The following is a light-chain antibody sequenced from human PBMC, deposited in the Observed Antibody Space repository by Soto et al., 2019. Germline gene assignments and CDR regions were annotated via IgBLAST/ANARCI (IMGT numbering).Light chain of an antibody. J-gene: IGKJ5*01. CDR2: GAS. CDR1: QSVSSN. Sequence: EIVMTQSPATLSVSPGDRATLSCRASQSVSSNLAWYQQKPGQAPRLLIFGASARATGIPARFSGSGSGTEFTLTISSLQSEDFAVYYCQQYNNWPPSITFGQGTRLEI. V-gene: IGKV3-15*01. CDR3: QQYNNWPPSIT.